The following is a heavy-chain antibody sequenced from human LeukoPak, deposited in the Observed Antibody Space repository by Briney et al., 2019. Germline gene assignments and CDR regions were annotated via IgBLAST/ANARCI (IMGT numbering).Heavy chain of an antibody. Sequence: PSETLSLTCTVSGGSISSYYWSWIRQPAGKGLEWIGRIYTSGSTNYNSSLKSRVTISVDTSKNQFSLKLSSVTAADTAVYYCARHAYGSGSYSPTDYWGQGTLVTVSS. CDR2: IYTSGST. J-gene: IGHJ4*02. CDR3: ARHAYGSGSYSPTDY. V-gene: IGHV4-4*07. CDR1: GGSISSYY. D-gene: IGHD3-10*01.